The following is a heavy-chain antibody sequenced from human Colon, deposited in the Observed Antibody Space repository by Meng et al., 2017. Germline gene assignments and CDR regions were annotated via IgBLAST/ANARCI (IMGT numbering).Heavy chain of an antibody. Sequence: GPLVEPGGGLVSPAGSLSRYCAASGFTFSSYWMHWVRQAPGKGLAWVSRINSDESSISYADSVKGRFTISRDNAKNTLYLQMNSLRAEDTAVYYCARDGGHRGDYWGQGTLVTVSS. CDR3: ARDGGHRGDY. CDR2: INSDESSI. V-gene: IGHV3-74*01. CDR1: GFTFSSYW. J-gene: IGHJ4*02. D-gene: IGHD2-15*01.